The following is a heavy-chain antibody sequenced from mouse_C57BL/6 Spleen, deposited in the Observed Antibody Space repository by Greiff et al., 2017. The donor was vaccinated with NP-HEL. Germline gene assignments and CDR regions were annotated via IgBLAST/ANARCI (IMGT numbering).Heavy chain of an antibody. CDR3: AREGETGTSDY. V-gene: IGHV5-4*01. Sequence: DVKLVESGGGLVKPGGSLKLSCAASGFTFSSYAMSWVRQTPEKRLEWVATISDGGSYTYYPDNVKGRFTISRDNAKNNLYLQMSHLKSEDTAMYYCAREGETGTSDYWGQGTTLTVSS. J-gene: IGHJ2*01. D-gene: IGHD4-1*01. CDR2: ISDGGSYT. CDR1: GFTFSSYA.